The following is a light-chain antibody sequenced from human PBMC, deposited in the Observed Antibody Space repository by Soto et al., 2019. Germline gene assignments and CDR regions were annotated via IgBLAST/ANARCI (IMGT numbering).Light chain of an antibody. Sequence: EIVMTQSPATVSLSPGERATLSCRASQSFGTNLAWYQQTPGQAPRLLIYGASIRATGVPDRFSGSGSGTEFTLTISSLRSEDFAVYYCQQYNNWPQTCGQGTKVDIK. J-gene: IGKJ1*01. V-gene: IGKV3-15*01. CDR3: QQYNNWPQT. CDR1: QSFGTN. CDR2: GAS.